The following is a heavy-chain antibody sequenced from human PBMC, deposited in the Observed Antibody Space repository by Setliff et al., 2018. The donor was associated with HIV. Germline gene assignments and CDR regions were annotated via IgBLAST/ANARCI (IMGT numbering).Heavy chain of an antibody. V-gene: IGHV4-59*01. D-gene: IGHD3-22*01. CDR3: TRGIGGIGYYPDY. J-gene: IGHJ4*02. CDR1: GDSISSYY. Sequence: PSETLSLTCTVSGDSISSYYWSWIRQPPGKGLEWIGYIYYSGGTNYNPSLKSRVTMLVDTSENHFTLKLTSVTAADTAMYYCTRGIGGIGYYPDYWGQGTLVTVSS. CDR2: IYYSGGT.